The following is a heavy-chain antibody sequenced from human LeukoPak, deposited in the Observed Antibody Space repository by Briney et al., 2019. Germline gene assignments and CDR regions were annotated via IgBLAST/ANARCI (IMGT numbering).Heavy chain of an antibody. CDR1: GFTFTTYW. CDR2: INSDGSIT. J-gene: IGHJ6*02. Sequence: GGSLRLSCAASGFTFTTYWMHWVRQAPGMGLVWVSHINSDGSITSYADSVKGRFTISRDNAKNTLYLQMNSLRAEDTAVYYCARDAVDTANAVWGQGTTVTVSS. D-gene: IGHD5-18*01. V-gene: IGHV3-74*01. CDR3: ARDAVDTANAV.